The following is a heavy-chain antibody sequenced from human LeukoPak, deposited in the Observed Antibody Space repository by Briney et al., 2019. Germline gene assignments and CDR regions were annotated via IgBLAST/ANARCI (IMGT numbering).Heavy chain of an antibody. D-gene: IGHD6-19*01. CDR3: ARFAVHRRITVAGQFGLDY. V-gene: IGHV1-46*01. Sequence: GASVKVSCKASGYAFTTYYMHWVRQAPGQGLEWMGVINPRGDSTTYAQKFQGRLTMTRDSSTSTVYMELSSLRSEDTAVYYCARFAVHRRITVAGQFGLDYWGQGTLVSLSS. J-gene: IGHJ4*02. CDR1: GYAFTTYY. CDR2: INPRGDST.